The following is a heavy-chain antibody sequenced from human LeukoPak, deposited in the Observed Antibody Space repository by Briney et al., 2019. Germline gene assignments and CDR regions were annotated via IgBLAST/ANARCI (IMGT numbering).Heavy chain of an antibody. CDR2: ISYDGSNK. Sequence: PGRSLRLSCAASGFTFSSYAMHWVRQAPGKGLEWVAVISYDGSNKYYADSVKGRFTISRDNSKNTLYLQMNSLRAEDTAVYYCARASPIGGYYNFDYWGQGTLVTVSS. V-gene: IGHV3-30-3*01. CDR3: ARASPIGGYYNFDY. CDR1: GFTFSSYA. D-gene: IGHD3-3*01. J-gene: IGHJ4*02.